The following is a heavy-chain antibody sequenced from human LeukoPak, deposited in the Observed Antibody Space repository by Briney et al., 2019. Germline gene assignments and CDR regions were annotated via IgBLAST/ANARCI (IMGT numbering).Heavy chain of an antibody. V-gene: IGHV3-21*04. CDR2: ISGDSTYI. Sequence: GGSLRLSCAASGITSNTYFMNWVRQAPGKGLEWVSSISGDSTYIYYSDSVRGRFTISRDNSKNTLYLQMNSLRAEDTAVYYCARRAGAYSHPYDYWGQGTLVTVSS. CDR3: ARRAGAYSHPYDY. D-gene: IGHD4/OR15-4a*01. J-gene: IGHJ4*02. CDR1: GITSNTYF.